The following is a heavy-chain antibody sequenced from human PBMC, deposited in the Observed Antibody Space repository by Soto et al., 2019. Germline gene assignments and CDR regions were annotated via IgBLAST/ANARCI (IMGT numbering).Heavy chain of an antibody. CDR3: ARAYCSNAVCYYYFAL. J-gene: IGHJ4*02. Sequence: QVQLVESGGGVVQPGRSLRLSCVASGFTFSTYAMHWVRQAPGKGLEWVAVIYYDGSNKYYADSVKGRFSISRDNSKNPLYLQMNSLRAEDTAVYYCARAYCSNAVCYYYFALWGQGTLVTVSS. V-gene: IGHV3-33*01. CDR1: GFTFSTYA. D-gene: IGHD2-8*01. CDR2: IYYDGSNK.